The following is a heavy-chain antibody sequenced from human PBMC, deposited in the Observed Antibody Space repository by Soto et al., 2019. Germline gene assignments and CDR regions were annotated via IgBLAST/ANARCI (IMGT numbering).Heavy chain of an antibody. V-gene: IGHV3-30-3*01. J-gene: IGHJ4*02. D-gene: IGHD5-12*01. CDR3: ARGGPSRDGYKSYPGY. CDR1: GFTFSSYA. CDR2: ISYDGSNK. Sequence: GGSLRLSCAASGFTFSSYAMHWVRQAPGKGLEWVAVISYDGSNKYYADSVKGRFTISRDNSKNTLYLQMNSLRAEDTAVYYCARGGPSRDGYKSYPGYWGQGTLVTVSS.